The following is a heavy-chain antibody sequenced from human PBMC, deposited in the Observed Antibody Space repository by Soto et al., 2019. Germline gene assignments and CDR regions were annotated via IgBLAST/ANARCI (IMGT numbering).Heavy chain of an antibody. CDR2: IIPIFGTA. CDR1: GGTCSSYA. CDR3: ARGGHLVAGTSRMDV. V-gene: IGHV1-69*13. D-gene: IGHD6-19*01. Sequence: SVKVSCKASGGTCSSYAISWVRQAPGQGLEWMGGIIPIFGTANYAQKFQGRVTITADESTSTAYMELSSLRSEDTAVYYCARGGHLVAGTSRMDVWGQGTTVTVSS. J-gene: IGHJ6*02.